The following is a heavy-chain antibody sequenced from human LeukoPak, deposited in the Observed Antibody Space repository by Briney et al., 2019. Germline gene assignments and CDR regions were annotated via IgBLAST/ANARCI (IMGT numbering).Heavy chain of an antibody. J-gene: IGHJ4*02. V-gene: IGHV4-38-2*02. Sequence: PSETLSLTCTVSGYSISSGYYWGWIRQPPGKGLEWIGGIYHSGSTYYNPSLKSRVTISVDTSKNQSSLKLSSVTAADTAVYYYARVGHYGGKDFDYWGQGTLVTVSS. D-gene: IGHD4-23*01. CDR3: ARVGHYGGKDFDY. CDR2: IYHSGST. CDR1: GYSISSGYY.